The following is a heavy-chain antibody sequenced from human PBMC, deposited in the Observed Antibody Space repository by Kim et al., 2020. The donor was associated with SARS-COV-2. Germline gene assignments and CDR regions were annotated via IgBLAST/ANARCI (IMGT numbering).Heavy chain of an antibody. V-gene: IGHV3-30*18. D-gene: IGHD3-22*01. J-gene: IGHJ4*01. CDR3: AKAVYDSSGYDSYYFDY. Sequence: GGSLRLSCAASGFTFSSYGMHWVRQAPGKGLEWVAVISYDGSNKYYADSVKGRFTISRDNSKNTLYLQMNSLRAEDTAVYYCAKAVYDSSGYDSYYFDY. CDR1: GFTFSSYG. CDR2: ISYDGSNK.